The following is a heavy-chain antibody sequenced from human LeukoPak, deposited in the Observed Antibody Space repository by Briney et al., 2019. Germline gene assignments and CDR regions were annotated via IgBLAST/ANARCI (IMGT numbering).Heavy chain of an antibody. CDR3: ARDRDGSSRNWFDP. Sequence: ASVKVSCKASGYTFSGYYVHWVRQAPGQGLEWMGRINPNSGGTNYAQKFQGRVTVTRDASITTAYMELSSLISDDTAVYYCARDRDGSSRNWFDPWGQGTLVTVSS. CDR2: INPNSGGT. CDR1: GYTFSGYY. D-gene: IGHD6-13*01. V-gene: IGHV1-2*06. J-gene: IGHJ5*02.